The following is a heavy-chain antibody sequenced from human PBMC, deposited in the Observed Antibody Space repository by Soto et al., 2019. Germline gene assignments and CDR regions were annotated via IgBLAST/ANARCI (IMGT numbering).Heavy chain of an antibody. J-gene: IGHJ3*02. CDR1: GGSISSYY. D-gene: IGHD3-10*01. CDR2: IYYSGST. Sequence: SETLSLTCTVSGGSISSYYWSWIRQPPGKGLEWIGYIYYSGSTNYNPSLKSRVTISVDTSKNQFSLKLSSVTAADTAVYYCARVWGGAFDIWGQGTMVTISS. V-gene: IGHV4-59*01. CDR3: ARVWGGAFDI.